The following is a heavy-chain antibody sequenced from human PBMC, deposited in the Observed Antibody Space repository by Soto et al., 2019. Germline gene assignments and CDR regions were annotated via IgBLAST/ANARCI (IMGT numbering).Heavy chain of an antibody. CDR3: ARDRRISSKYYYGSGSYYNVFDY. CDR2: ISSSGSTI. Sequence: QVQLVESGGGLVKPGGSLRLSCAASGFTFSDYYMSWIRQAPGKGLEWVSYISSSGSTIYYADSVKGRFTISRDNAKNSLYLQMNSLRAEDTAVYYCARDRRISSKYYYGSGSYYNVFDYWGQGTLVTVSS. CDR1: GFTFSDYY. J-gene: IGHJ4*02. D-gene: IGHD3-10*01. V-gene: IGHV3-11*01.